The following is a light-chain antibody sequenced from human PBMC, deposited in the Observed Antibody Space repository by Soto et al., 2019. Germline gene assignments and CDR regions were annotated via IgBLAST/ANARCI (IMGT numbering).Light chain of an antibody. Sequence: EIVLTQYPGTLSLSPGERAPLSCRAIQSVSSSYLAWYQHKPGQAPRLLIYGASSRATGIPDRFSGSGSGTDFTLTISRLEPEDFAVYYCQQYGSSPHTCGQGTKLEIK. CDR3: QQYGSSPHT. V-gene: IGKV3-20*01. CDR2: GAS. J-gene: IGKJ2*01. CDR1: QSVSSSY.